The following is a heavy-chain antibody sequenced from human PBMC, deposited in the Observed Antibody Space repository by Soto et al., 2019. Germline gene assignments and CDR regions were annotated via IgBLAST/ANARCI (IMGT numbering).Heavy chain of an antibody. CDR3: AKGRGEMNWANYYGLDV. CDR2: ITYEGSQI. Sequence: QVQLVESGGGVVQPGRSLRLSCAASGFTFPRFGMHWVRQAPGKGLEWVALITYEGSQIYYADAVKGRFTISRDNGDNTPSLQKDNLRTEDTATYFCAKGRGEMNWANYYGLDVWGQGTTVTVSS. V-gene: IGHV3-30*18. J-gene: IGHJ6*02. CDR1: GFTFPRFG. D-gene: IGHD7-27*01.